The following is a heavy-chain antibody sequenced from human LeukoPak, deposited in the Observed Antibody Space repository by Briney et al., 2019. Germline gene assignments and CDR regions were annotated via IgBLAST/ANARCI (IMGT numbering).Heavy chain of an antibody. CDR3: ARDPIEDY. CDR2: ISYDGSNR. J-gene: IGHJ4*02. D-gene: IGHD2/OR15-2a*01. CDR1: GFNFNNYP. Sequence: GGSLRLSCAASGFNFNNYPMHWVRQAPGKGLDWVAVISYDGSNRYYPDSVKGRFTISRDNSKNTLYLQMNSLRAEDTAVYYCARDPIEDYWGQGTLVTVSS. V-gene: IGHV3-30-3*01.